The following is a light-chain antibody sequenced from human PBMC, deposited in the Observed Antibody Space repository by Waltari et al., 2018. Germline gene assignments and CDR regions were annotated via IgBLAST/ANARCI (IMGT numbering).Light chain of an antibody. J-gene: IGLJ2*01. CDR1: SSNIGTNY. Sequence: QSVLTQPPSASGTPGQRVTISCSGSSSNIGTNYVYWYQQLSGPAPKPPIYRNYQRPSGVPDRFSGSKSGTSASLAISGLRSEDEADYYCAAWDDSLRGVVFGGGTKLTIL. V-gene: IGLV1-47*01. CDR2: RNY. CDR3: AAWDDSLRGVV.